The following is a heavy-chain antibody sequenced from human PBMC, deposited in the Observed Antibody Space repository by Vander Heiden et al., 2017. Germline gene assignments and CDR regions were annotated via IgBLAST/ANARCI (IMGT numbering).Heavy chain of an antibody. J-gene: IGHJ4*02. CDR3: ARAGSDIAVAGPFDF. CDR2: IWYDGNTK. Sequence: QVQLVESGGGVVQSGRSRRLTCAASGFTFKTYGMHWVRQAPGKGLEWLAIIWYDGNTKDYADSVKGRFTISRDNSKNTLYLEMSSLRVEDTAIYYCARAGSDIAVAGPFDFWGQGTLVTVSS. CDR1: GFTFKTYG. D-gene: IGHD6-19*01. V-gene: IGHV3-33*01.